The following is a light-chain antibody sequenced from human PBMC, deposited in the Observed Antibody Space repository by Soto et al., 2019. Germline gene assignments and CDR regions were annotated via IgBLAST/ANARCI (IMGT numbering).Light chain of an antibody. CDR2: YDS. Sequence: SYELTQPPSVSVAPEKTARITCGGNNIGSKRVHWYRQKPGQAPVLVIYYDSDRPSGIPERFSGSNSGNTATLTISRVEAGDEADYYCQVWDITTDHYDFGTGTKVTVL. CDR1: NIGSKR. J-gene: IGLJ1*01. V-gene: IGLV3-21*04. CDR3: QVWDITTDHYD.